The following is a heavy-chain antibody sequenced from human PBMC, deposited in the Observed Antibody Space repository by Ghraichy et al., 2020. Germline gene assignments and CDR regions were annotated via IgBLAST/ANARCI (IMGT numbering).Heavy chain of an antibody. J-gene: IGHJ4*02. V-gene: IGHV3-74*01. CDR3: ARGWGVYCSGGACHFDY. CDR1: GFTFSSYW. Sequence: GALNISCAASGFTFSSYWMHWVRQAPGKGLVWVSRISSDGNSTNFADSVKGRFTIYRDNAKNTMFLQMNSLRAEDTAVYYCARGWGVYCSGGACHFDYWGQGTLVTVSS. D-gene: IGHD2-15*01. CDR2: ISSDGNST.